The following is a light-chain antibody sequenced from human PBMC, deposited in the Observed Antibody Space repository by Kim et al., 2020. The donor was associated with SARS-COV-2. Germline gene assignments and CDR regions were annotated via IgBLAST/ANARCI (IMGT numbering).Light chain of an antibody. V-gene: IGKV4-1*01. CDR2: WAS. Sequence: RATFNCKSSQSILRSNNKSFLAWYQKKPGQPPKLLIYWASTRESGVPDRFSGSGSGTDFNLTISRLLAEDVAVYYCQQYSSTPPTFGQGTKVEIK. J-gene: IGKJ1*01. CDR3: QQYSSTPPT. CDR1: QSILRSNNKSF.